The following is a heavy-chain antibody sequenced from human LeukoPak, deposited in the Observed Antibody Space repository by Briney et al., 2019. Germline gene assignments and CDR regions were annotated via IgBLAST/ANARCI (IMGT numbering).Heavy chain of an antibody. D-gene: IGHD3-10*01. CDR2: IYTRVST. CDR1: GGSISSYY. Sequence: SETLSLTCTVSGGSISSYYWIWTRQPAGKGLEWIGRIYTRVSTDYNPSLKSRVTMSVDTSKNQFSLNLSSVTAADTAVYYCAGAYHYGSGSSFVYWGHGTLVTVSS. CDR3: AGAYHYGSGSSFVY. V-gene: IGHV4-4*07. J-gene: IGHJ4*01.